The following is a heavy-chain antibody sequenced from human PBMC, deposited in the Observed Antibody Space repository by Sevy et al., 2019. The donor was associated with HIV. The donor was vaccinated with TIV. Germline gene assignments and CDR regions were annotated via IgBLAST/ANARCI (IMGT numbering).Heavy chain of an antibody. CDR2: IIPIFGTA. CDR3: ARGGFTMVRGVPKFYFDY. V-gene: IGHV1-69*13. D-gene: IGHD3-10*01. CDR1: GGTFSSYA. J-gene: IGHJ4*02. Sequence: ASVKVSCKASGGTFSSYAISWVRQAPGQGLEWMGGIIPIFGTANYAQKFQGRVTITADESTSIAYMELSSLRSEDTAVYYCARGGFTMVRGVPKFYFDYWGQGTLVTVSS.